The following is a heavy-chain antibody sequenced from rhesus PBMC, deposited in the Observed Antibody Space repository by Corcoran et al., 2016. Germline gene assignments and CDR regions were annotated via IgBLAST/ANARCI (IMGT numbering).Heavy chain of an antibody. D-gene: IGHD5-24*01. J-gene: IGHJ4*01. Sequence: QVQLQESGPGLVKPSETLSLTCAVSGYSISSNYWSWIRQPPGKGLEWIGYIYGSSGSTSYHPSLKSRVTISTDTSKNQFSLKLSSVTAADTAVYYCARVQQRVQLFDYWGQGVLVTVSS. CDR2: IYGSSGST. V-gene: IGHV4-147*01. CDR1: GYSISSNY. CDR3: ARVQQRVQLFDY.